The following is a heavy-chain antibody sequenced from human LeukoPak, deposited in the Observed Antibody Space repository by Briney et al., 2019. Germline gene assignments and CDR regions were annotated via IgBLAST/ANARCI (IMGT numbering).Heavy chain of an antibody. CDR1: GGSVSSGSYY. CDR3: ARQPDIAVAGIGY. V-gene: IGHV4-61*01. CDR2: IYYSGST. Sequence: SETLSLNCTVSGGSVSSGSYYWSWIRQPPGKGLEWIGYIYYSGSTNYNPSLKSRVTISVDTSKNQFSLKLRSVTAADTAVYYCARQPDIAVAGIGYWGQGTLVTVSS. D-gene: IGHD6-19*01. J-gene: IGHJ4*02.